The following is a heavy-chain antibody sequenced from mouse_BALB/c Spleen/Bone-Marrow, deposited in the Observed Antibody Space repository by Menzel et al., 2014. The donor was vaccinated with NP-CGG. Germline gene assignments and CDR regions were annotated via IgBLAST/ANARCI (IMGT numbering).Heavy chain of an antibody. J-gene: IGHJ4*01. CDR3: AREGRGYYGSSGAAMDY. CDR2: ILAGRST. Sequence: QVQLKESGPGLVAPSQSLSISCSVSGFSLTSYGVNWVRQPPGQGLEWLGAILAGRSTNYNSALMSRLTISKDNSKSQVFLKMNSLQTDDTAMYYCAREGRGYYGSSGAAMDYWGQGTKVTVSS. CDR1: GFSLTSYG. V-gene: IGHV2-9*02. D-gene: IGHD1-1*01.